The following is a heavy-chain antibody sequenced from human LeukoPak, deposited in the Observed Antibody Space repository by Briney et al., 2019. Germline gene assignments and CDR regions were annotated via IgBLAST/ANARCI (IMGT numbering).Heavy chain of an antibody. V-gene: IGHV3-33*01. CDR1: GFTFSSYG. CDR3: ARDSGSTSGYYGMDV. D-gene: IGHD2-2*01. CDR2: IWYDGSNK. J-gene: IGHJ6*02. Sequence: GGSLRLSCAASGFTFSSYGMHWVRQAPGKGLEWVAVIWYDGSNKYYADSVKGRFTISRDNSKNTLCLQMNSLRAEDTAVYYCARDSGSTSGYYGMDVWGQGTTVTVSS.